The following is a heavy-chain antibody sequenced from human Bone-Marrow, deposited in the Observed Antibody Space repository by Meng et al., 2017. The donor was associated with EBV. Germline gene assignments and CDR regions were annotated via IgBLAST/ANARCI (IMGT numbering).Heavy chain of an antibody. V-gene: IGHV3-21*01. CDR2: IRSGAMNT. Sequence: EAQLVESGGGLVKPGGSLRPYCAASGFTFSAYTMNWVRQAPGKWLEWVSSIRSGAMNTYYADSVKGRFTISRDNTKNSLYLQMNSLRAEDTAVYFCARGYGSGGGWFDPWGQGTLVTVSS. J-gene: IGHJ5*02. CDR1: GFTFSAYT. CDR3: ARGYGSGGGWFDP. D-gene: IGHD3-10*01.